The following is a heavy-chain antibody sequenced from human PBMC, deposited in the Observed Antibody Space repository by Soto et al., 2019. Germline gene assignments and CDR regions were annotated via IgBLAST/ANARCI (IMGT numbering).Heavy chain of an antibody. D-gene: IGHD2-2*01. CDR1: IFTFSTYE. Sequence: SLRLSCSASIFTFSTYEMNWFRQAPGKGLEWVSYISTSGSTVYYADSVKGRFTISRDNTRNSLYLQMNSLRDEDTALYYCVRYCSTTLCNGVATRTFDYWGQGTLVTVSS. J-gene: IGHJ4*02. V-gene: IGHV3-48*03. CDR3: VRYCSTTLCNGVATRTFDY. CDR2: ISTSGSTV.